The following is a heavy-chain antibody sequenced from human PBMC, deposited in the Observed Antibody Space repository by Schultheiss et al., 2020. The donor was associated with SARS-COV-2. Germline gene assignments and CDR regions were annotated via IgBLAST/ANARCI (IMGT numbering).Heavy chain of an antibody. Sequence: GGSLRLSCAASGFTFSRYGMHWVRQAPGKGLEWVALISDDGNNEYYADSVKGRFTISRDNSKNTLYLQMNSLRAEDTAVYYCARAYYDFWSGMEYYYYYGMDVWGQGTTVTVSS. CDR3: ARAYYDFWSGMEYYYYYGMDV. D-gene: IGHD3-3*01. V-gene: IGHV3-30*03. CDR2: ISDDGNNE. CDR1: GFTFSRYG. J-gene: IGHJ6*02.